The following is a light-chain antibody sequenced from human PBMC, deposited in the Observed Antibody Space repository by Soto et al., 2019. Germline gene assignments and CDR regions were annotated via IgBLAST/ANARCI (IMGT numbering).Light chain of an antibody. CDR2: DVT. V-gene: IGLV2-11*01. Sequence: QSALTQPRSVSGSPGQSVTISCTGTISDVGGYTFVSWYQQHPGKAPKLMIYDVTQRPSGVPDRFSGSQSGNTASLTISGLQAEDEADYYCCSYAGSYTWVFGGGTQLTVL. CDR3: CSYAGSYTWV. CDR1: ISDVGGYTF. J-gene: IGLJ2*01.